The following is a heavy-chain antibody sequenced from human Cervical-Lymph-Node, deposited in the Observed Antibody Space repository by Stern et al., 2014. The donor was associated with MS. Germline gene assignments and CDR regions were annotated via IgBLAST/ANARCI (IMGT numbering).Heavy chain of an antibody. CDR3: GRGIKTFDP. D-gene: IGHD5-24*01. J-gene: IGHJ5*02. CDR2: INPKNGDN. Sequence: QVQLVQSGAEVKKPGASVKVSCETSGFRFTDYYIHWVRQAPGQGLEWMGCINPKNGDNHSAQKFQGRFTMTRDTSISTGYMELNSLKSDDTAMYYCGRGIKTFDPWGQGTLVTVSS. V-gene: IGHV1-2*02. CDR1: GFRFTDYY.